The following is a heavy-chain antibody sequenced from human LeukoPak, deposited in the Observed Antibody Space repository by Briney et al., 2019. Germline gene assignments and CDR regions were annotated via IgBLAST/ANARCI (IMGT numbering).Heavy chain of an antibody. J-gene: IGHJ4*02. Sequence: GGSLRLSCAASGFTFSSYGMRWVRQAPGKGLEWVADICYDGSNKYYADSVRGGFTISRDNSKNTLYRQMHHLRAEDTAVYYCARAITGTTVFDYWGQGTLVTVSS. D-gene: IGHD1-7*01. CDR1: GFTFSSYG. V-gene: IGHV3-33*01. CDR2: ICYDGSNK. CDR3: ARAITGTTVFDY.